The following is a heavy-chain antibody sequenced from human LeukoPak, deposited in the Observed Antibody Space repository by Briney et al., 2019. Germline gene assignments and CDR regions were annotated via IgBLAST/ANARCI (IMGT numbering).Heavy chain of an antibody. CDR2: ISWNSGTI. CDR1: GFTFDDYV. CDR3: VKGAAYHLGDAFDI. Sequence: GGSLRLSCAASGFTFDDYVMNWVRQAPGRGLEWVSGISWNSGTIGYADSVKGRFTISRDNAKNSLYLQMNSLRAEDTALYYCVKGAAYHLGDAFDIWGQGTMVTVSS. J-gene: IGHJ3*02. D-gene: IGHD2-15*01. V-gene: IGHV3-9*01.